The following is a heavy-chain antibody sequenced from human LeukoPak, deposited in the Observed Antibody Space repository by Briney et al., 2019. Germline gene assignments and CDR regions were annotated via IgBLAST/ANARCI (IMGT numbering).Heavy chain of an antibody. J-gene: IGHJ5*02. CDR2: IYHSGST. CDR1: GGSISSGGYS. V-gene: IGHV4-30-2*01. CDR3: ARGIYYDFWSGYRGVGWFDP. Sequence: SETLSLTCAVSGGSISSGGYSWSWIRQPPGKGLEWIGYIYHSGSTYYNPSLESRVTISVDRSKNQFSLKLSSVTAADTAVYYCARGIYYDFWSGYRGVGWFDPWGQGTLVTVSP. D-gene: IGHD3-3*01.